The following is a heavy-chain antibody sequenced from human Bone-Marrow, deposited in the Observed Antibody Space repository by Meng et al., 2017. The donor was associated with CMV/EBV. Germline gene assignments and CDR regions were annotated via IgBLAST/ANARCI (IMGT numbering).Heavy chain of an antibody. CDR1: GFTFTSYD. J-gene: IGHJ4*02. CDR3: ATLDDIVVVPAAKRLLSPQRFFDY. Sequence: GGSLRLSCAASGFTFTSYDMHWVRQAPGKGLEWVAVISYDGSNKYYADSVKGRFTISRDNSKNTLYLQMNSLRAEDTAVYYCATLDDIVVVPAAKRLLSPQRFFDYWGPGSLVTGSS. CDR2: ISYDGSNK. D-gene: IGHD2-2*01. V-gene: IGHV3-30-3*01.